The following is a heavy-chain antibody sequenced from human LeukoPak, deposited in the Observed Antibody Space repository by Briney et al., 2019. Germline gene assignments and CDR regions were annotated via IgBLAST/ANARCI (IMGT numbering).Heavy chain of an antibody. J-gene: IGHJ4*02. CDR3: AGGRPADSSAWCVRDYYFDY. V-gene: IGHV3-20*04. Sequence: GGSLRLSCAASGFTFDDYGMSWVRQAPGKGLGWVSGTNWNGGSTGYADSVKGRFTISRDNDKNPLYLQMNSLRAEDTAVYYCAGGRPADSSAWCVRDYYFDYWGQGTLVTVSS. CDR1: GFTFDDYG. D-gene: IGHD6-19*01. CDR2: TNWNGGST.